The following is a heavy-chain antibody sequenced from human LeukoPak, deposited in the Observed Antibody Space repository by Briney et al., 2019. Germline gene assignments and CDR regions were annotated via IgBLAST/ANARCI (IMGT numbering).Heavy chain of an antibody. J-gene: IGHJ4*02. CDR1: GFIFNNYA. Sequence: PGRSLRLSRAGSGFIFNNYAMHWVRQPPGKGLEWVSGISWNSGSIDYADSVKGRFTISRDNAKNSLYLQMNSLRVEDTASYYCAKDNRRHYTSGPNPDSLHWGQGALVTVSS. D-gene: IGHD6-19*01. CDR3: AKDNRRHYTSGPNPDSLH. CDR2: ISWNSGSI. V-gene: IGHV3-9*01.